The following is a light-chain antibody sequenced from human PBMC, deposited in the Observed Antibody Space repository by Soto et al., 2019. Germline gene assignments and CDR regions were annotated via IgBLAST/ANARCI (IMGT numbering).Light chain of an antibody. CDR2: GAS. CDR3: QQYGSSQET. Sequence: EIVLTQSPGTMSLSSGERATLSCMASQSVSSSYLAWYQQKPGQAPRLLIYGASSRATGIPDRFSGSGSGTDFTLTISRLEPEDFAVYYCQQYGSSQETFGQGTKWIS. CDR1: QSVSSSY. J-gene: IGKJ1*01. V-gene: IGKV3-20*01.